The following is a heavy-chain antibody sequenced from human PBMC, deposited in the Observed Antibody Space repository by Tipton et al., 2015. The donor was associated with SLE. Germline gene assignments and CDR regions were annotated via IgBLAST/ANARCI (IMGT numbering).Heavy chain of an antibody. CDR2: IYYSGST. CDR1: GGSISSYY. CDR3: ARDRADFDI. V-gene: IGHV4-59*01. D-gene: IGHD1-26*01. Sequence: GLVKPSETLSLTCTVSGGSISSYYWSWIRQPPGKGLEWIGYIYYSGSTNYNPSLKNRVTISVDTSKNQFSLKLSSVTAADTAVYYWARDRADFDIWGQGTMVTVTS. J-gene: IGHJ3*02.